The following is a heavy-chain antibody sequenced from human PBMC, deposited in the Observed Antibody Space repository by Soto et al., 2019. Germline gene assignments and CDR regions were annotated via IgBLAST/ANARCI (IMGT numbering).Heavy chain of an antibody. CDR3: ARARVGYGMDV. V-gene: IGHV4-34*01. CDR2: INHSGST. CDR1: GGSFSGYY. D-gene: IGHD1-26*01. Sequence: KSSETLSLTCAVYGGSFSGYYWSWIRQPPGKGLEWIGEINHSGSTNYNPSLKSRVTISVDTSKNQFSLKLSSVTAADTAVYYCARARVGYGMDVWGQGTTVTVSS. J-gene: IGHJ6*02.